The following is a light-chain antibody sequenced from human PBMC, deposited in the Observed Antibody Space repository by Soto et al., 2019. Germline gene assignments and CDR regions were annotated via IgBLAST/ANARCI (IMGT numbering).Light chain of an antibody. Sequence: AIRMTQSPSSLSASTGDRVTITCRASQGISSYLAWYQQQPGKAPKLLIYAASTLQSGVPSRFSGSGSGTDFTLTISCLQSEDFATYYCQQYYSYRLTFGGGTKVEIK. CDR3: QQYYSYRLT. V-gene: IGKV1-8*01. CDR1: QGISSY. CDR2: AAS. J-gene: IGKJ4*01.